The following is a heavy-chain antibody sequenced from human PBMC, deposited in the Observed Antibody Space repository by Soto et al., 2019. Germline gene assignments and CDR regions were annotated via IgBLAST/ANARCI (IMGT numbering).Heavy chain of an antibody. Sequence: QVQLVQSGAEVKKPGSSVKVSCKASGGTFSSYAISWVRQAPGQGLEWMGGIIPIFGTANYAQKFQGRVTITADESTSTGYMELSSLRSEDTAVYYCGRGRNSSGWYQHGWDFEYWGQGTLVTVSS. D-gene: IGHD6-19*01. CDR3: GRGRNSSGWYQHGWDFEY. CDR1: GGTFSSYA. J-gene: IGHJ4*02. CDR2: IIPIFGTA. V-gene: IGHV1-69*12.